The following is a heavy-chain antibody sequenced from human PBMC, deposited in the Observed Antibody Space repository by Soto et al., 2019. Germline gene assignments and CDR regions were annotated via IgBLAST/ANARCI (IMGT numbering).Heavy chain of an antibody. Sequence: GGSMRLSCAASGFTFSSYILDWVRKDPGEGLEWVSSISSSSTYLYYADSVKGRFTISRDNAKNSLYLQMNSLRADDTAVYYCARVYSSRWYDYWGQGTLFAVPS. CDR1: GFTFSSYI. CDR2: ISSSSTYL. D-gene: IGHD6-19*01. J-gene: IGHJ4*02. V-gene: IGHV3-21*01. CDR3: ARVYSSRWYDY.